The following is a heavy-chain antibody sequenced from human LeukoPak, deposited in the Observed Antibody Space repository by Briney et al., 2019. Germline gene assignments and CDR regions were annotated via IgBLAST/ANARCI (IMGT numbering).Heavy chain of an antibody. V-gene: IGHV3-21*04. J-gene: IGHJ4*02. D-gene: IGHD2-15*01. CDR2: ISSSSSYI. Sequence: GRSLRLSCAASGFTFSSYSMNWVRQAPGKGLEWVSSISSSSSYIYYADSVKGRFTISRDNAKNSLYLQMNSLRAEDTAVYYCATGIDIVVVVAAEYYFDYWGQGTLVTVSS. CDR1: GFTFSSYS. CDR3: ATGIDIVVVVAAEYYFDY.